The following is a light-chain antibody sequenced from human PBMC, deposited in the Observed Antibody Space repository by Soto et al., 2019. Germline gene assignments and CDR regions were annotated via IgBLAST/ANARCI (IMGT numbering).Light chain of an antibody. CDR1: SSDVGGSNY. CDR3: RSYTSTNPLEV. V-gene: IGLV2-14*01. Sequence: QSALIQPASVSGSPGQSITISCTGTSSDVGGSNYVSWYQHHPHRAPKLLMYEVSYRPSWGSNPFSGYKSGNTASLTISLLPDEDEADYYCRSYTSTNPLEVFGFGTTVTVL. J-gene: IGLJ1*01. CDR2: EVS.